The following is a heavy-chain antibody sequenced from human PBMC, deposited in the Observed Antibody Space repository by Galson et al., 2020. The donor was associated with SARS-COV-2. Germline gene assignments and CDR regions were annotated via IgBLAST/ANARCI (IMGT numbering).Heavy chain of an antibody. D-gene: IGHD3-10*01. CDR3: ARDVSGTGRFDP. J-gene: IGHJ5*02. CDR2: IYYGGIT. Sequence: PSETLSLTCTVSGGSISSYYWSWIRQPPGKGLEWIAYIYYGGITNYNTSLKSRVTISGDTSKNQFSLKLRSVTAADTAMYYCARDVSGTGRFDPWGQGTLVTVSS. CDR1: GGSISSYY. V-gene: IGHV4-59*01.